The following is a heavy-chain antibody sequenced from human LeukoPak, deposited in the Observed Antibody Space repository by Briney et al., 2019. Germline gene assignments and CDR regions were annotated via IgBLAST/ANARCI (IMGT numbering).Heavy chain of an antibody. CDR1: GGSISSGSYY. V-gene: IGHV4-61*02. J-gene: IGHJ4*02. CDR2: IYTSGST. D-gene: IGHD1-26*01. CDR3: AREVDGELLDY. Sequence: PSQTLSLTCTVSGGSISSGSYYWSWIRQPAGKGLEWIGRIYTSGSTNYNPSLKSRVTISVDTSKNQLSLKLSSVTAADTAVYYCAREVDGELLDYWGQGTLVTVSS.